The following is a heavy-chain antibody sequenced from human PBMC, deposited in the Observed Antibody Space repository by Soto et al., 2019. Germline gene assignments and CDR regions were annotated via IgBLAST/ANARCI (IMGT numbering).Heavy chain of an antibody. CDR2: VSGSGDST. CDR1: GFTFSSYA. D-gene: IGHD1-26*01. Sequence: EVELLESGGGLVQPGGSLRLSCADSGFTFSSYAMSWVRQGPGKGLEWVSSVSGSGDSTYYADSVKGRFTVSRDNSKNTLYLQMNSLRAEDTAVYYCAKDPTSRVYYYYYYMDVWGKGTTVTVSS. CDR3: AKDPTSRVYYYYYYMDV. V-gene: IGHV3-23*01. J-gene: IGHJ6*03.